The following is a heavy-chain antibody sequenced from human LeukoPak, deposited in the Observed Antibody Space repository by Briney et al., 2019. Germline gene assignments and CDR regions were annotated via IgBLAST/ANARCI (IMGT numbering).Heavy chain of an antibody. Sequence: ASVKVSCKASGYTFTSYGISWVRQAPGQGLEWMGWISAYNGNTNYAQKLQGRVTMTTDTSTSTAYMELRSLRSDDTAVYYCARQWAHHQWLVPAINWFDPWGQGTLVTVSS. D-gene: IGHD6-19*01. CDR3: ARQWAHHQWLVPAINWFDP. CDR1: GYTFTSYG. V-gene: IGHV1-18*01. J-gene: IGHJ5*02. CDR2: ISAYNGNT.